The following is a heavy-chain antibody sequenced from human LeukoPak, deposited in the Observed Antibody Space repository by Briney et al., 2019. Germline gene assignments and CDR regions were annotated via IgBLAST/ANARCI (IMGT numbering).Heavy chain of an antibody. CDR1: GYTFTSYA. V-gene: IGHV7-4-1*02. CDR3: ASKMYADAFDI. CDR2: INTNTGNP. D-gene: IGHD2-8*01. J-gene: IGHJ3*02. Sequence: ASVKVSCKASGYTFTSYAMNWVRQAPGQGLEWMGWINTNTGNPTYAQGFTGRFVFSLDTPVSTAYLQISSLKAEDTAVYYCASKMYADAFDIWGQGTMVTVSS.